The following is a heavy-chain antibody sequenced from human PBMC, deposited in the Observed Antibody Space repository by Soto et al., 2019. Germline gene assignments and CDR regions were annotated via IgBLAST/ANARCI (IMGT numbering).Heavy chain of an antibody. V-gene: IGHV4-59*01. CDR1: GGSIRSYY. CDR2: IYYSGST. CDR3: XXXXXXXXXY. J-gene: IGHJ4*02. Sequence: QVQLQESGPGLVKPSETLSLTCTVSGGSIRSYYWSWIRQPPGKGLEWIGYIYYSGSTNYNPSLKSRVTISVDTSXXXXXXXXXXXXXXXXXXXXXXXXXXXXXXYWGQGTLVTVSS.